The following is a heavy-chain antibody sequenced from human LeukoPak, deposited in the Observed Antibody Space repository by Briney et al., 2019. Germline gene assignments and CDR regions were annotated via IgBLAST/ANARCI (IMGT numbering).Heavy chain of an antibody. CDR2: IYYSGST. J-gene: IGHJ3*02. V-gene: IGHV4-30-4*08. CDR3: ARDLERYCSSTSCYQAAFDI. D-gene: IGHD2-2*01. CDR1: GGSISSGDYY. Sequence: SETLSLTSTVSGGSISSGDYYWSWIRQPPGKGLEWIGYIYYSGSTYYNPSLKSRVTISVDTSKNQFSLKLSSVTAADTAVYYCARDLERYCSSTSCYQAAFDIWGQGTMVTVSS.